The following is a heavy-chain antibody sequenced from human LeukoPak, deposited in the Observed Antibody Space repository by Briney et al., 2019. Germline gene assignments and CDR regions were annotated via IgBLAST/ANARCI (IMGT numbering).Heavy chain of an antibody. D-gene: IGHD3-10*01. J-gene: IGHJ6*02. CDR1: GYSFTSYW. CDR2: IYPGDSDT. V-gene: IGHV5-51*01. CDR3: ARKYYYGSGSPSYGMDV. Sequence: GESLKISCKGSGYSFTSYWIGWVLQLPGKGLEWMVIIYPGDSDTRYSPSFQGQVTISADKSISTAYLQWSSLKASDTAMYYCARKYYYGSGSPSYGMDVWGQGTTVTVSS.